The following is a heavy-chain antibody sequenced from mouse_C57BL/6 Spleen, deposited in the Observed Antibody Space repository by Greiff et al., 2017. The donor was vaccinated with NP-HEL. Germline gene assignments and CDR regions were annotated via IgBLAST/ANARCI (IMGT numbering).Heavy chain of an antibody. CDR2: IWGDGST. J-gene: IGHJ2*01. D-gene: IGHD1-1*01. Sequence: VKLVESGPGLVAPSQSLSITCTVSGFSLTSYGVSWVRQPPGKGLEWLGVIWGDGSTNYHSALISRLSISKDNSKSQVFLKLNSLQTYDTATYYCAKSPSYYYGSSHYFDYWGQGTTLTVAS. V-gene: IGHV2-3*01. CDR3: AKSPSYYYGSSHYFDY. CDR1: GFSLTSYG.